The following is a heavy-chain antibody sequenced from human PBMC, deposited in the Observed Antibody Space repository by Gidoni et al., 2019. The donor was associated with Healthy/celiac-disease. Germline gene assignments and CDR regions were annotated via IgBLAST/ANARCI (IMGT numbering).Heavy chain of an antibody. CDR1: GGSISSGSYY. V-gene: IGHV4-61*02. CDR2: IYTSGST. D-gene: IGHD6-19*01. J-gene: IGHJ4*02. CDR3: AREAGIFDY. Sequence: QVQLQESGPGLVKPSPTLSLTCTVSGGSISSGSYYWSWIRQPAGKGLEWIGRIYTSGSTNYNPSLKSRVTISVDTSKNQFSLKLSSVTAADTAVYYCAREAGIFDYWGQGTLVTVSS.